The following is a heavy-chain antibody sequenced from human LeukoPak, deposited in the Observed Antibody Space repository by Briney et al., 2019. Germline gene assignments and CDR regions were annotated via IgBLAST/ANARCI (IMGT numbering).Heavy chain of an antibody. J-gene: IGHJ4*02. D-gene: IGHD1-26*01. CDR1: GFTFSSYW. Sequence: GGSLRLSCVPSGFTFSSYWMTWVRQAPGKGLEWVAHIKPDGSEKSYVDSVKGRFTISRDNAKNSLYLQLNGLRAEDTAVYYCARESSGSYGYWGQGTLVTVSS. CDR3: ARESSGSYGY. CDR2: IKPDGSEK. V-gene: IGHV3-7*01.